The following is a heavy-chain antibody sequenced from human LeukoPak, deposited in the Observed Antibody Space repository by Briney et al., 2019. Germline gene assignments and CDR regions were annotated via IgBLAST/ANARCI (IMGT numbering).Heavy chain of an antibody. CDR1: GFTFSSYS. J-gene: IGHJ4*02. CDR3: ITESGEWLVRPDY. V-gene: IGHV3-21*03. CDR2: ISSSSSYI. Sequence: GGSLRLSCAASGFTFSSYSMNWVRQAPGKGLEWVSSISSSSSYIYYADSVKGRFTISRDNAKNSLYLQMNSLKIEDTAVYYCITESGEWLVRPDYWGQGTLVNVSS. D-gene: IGHD6-19*01.